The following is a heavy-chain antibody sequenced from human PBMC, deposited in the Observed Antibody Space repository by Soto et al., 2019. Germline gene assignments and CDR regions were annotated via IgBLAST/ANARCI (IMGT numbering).Heavy chain of an antibody. D-gene: IGHD3-3*01. J-gene: IGHJ6*04. CDR2: ISKSGSVI. CDR1: GLTFSSNE. CDR3: GGVNLRFSYGIDV. Sequence: GGSLRLSCGASGLTFSSNEMHWVRQAPGKGLEWLAYISKSGSVIYYADSVKGRFTISRDNAKNFLYLQMNSLRAEDTAVYFSGGVNLRFSYGIDVGGKGTTVTVS. V-gene: IGHV3-48*03.